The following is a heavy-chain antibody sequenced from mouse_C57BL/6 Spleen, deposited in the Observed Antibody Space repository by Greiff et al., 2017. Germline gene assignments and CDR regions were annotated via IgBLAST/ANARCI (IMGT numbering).Heavy chain of an antibody. Sequence: VQLQQSGPELVKPGASVKISCKASGYSFTGYYMNWVKQSPEKSLEWIGEINPSTGGTTYNQKFKAKATLTVDKSSSTAYMQLKSLTSEDSAVYYCARGGLWAMDYWGQGTSVTVAS. V-gene: IGHV1-42*01. CDR1: GYSFTGYY. CDR2: INPSTGGT. D-gene: IGHD1-1*02. CDR3: ARGGLWAMDY. J-gene: IGHJ4*01.